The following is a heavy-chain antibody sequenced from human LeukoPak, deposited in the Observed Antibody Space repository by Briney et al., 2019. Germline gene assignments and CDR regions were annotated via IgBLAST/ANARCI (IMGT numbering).Heavy chain of an antibody. CDR2: INPSGSST. CDR3: WRDNSIADRGWWFDP. Sequence: GASEKLSCNASGYIFTNHYMHWVRQAPGQGLEWMGLINPSGSSTLYAEKFRGRIIMTRDMSTATDYMELSSLRSEATAVYYWWRDNSIADRGWWFDPWGQGTVVTV. V-gene: IGHV1-46*01. CDR1: GYIFTNHY. D-gene: IGHD3-10*01. J-gene: IGHJ5*02.